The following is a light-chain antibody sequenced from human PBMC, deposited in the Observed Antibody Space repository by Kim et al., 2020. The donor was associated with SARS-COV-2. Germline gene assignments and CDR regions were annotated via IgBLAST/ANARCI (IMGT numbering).Light chain of an antibody. J-gene: IGLJ2*01. CDR3: NSRDSSGNLVV. CDR2: GKN. Sequence: SSELTQDPAVSVALGQTVRITCQGDSLRSYYASWYQQKPGQAPVLVIYGKNNRPSGIPDRFSGSSSGNTASLTITGAQAKDEADYYCNSRDSSGNLVVFG. V-gene: IGLV3-19*01. CDR1: SLRSYY.